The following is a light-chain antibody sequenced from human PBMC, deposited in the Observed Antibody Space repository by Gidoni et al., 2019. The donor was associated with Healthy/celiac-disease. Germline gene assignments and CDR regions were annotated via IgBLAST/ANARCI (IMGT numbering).Light chain of an antibody. Sequence: SSVLTQPPSVSVAPVKTARITCGGNNIGSKSVHWYQQKPGQAPVLVIYYDSDRPSGIPERFSGSNSGNTATLTISRVEAGDEADYYCQVWDSSSDHPSFGGGTKLTVL. CDR3: QVWDSSSDHPS. CDR2: YDS. V-gene: IGLV3-21*04. CDR1: NIGSKS. J-gene: IGLJ2*01.